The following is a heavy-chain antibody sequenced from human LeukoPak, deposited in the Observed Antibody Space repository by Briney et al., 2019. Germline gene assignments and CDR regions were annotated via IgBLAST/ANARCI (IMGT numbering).Heavy chain of an antibody. V-gene: IGHV4-59*01. D-gene: IGHD6-19*01. CDR2: IYYSGST. CDR3: ARGGRSSGWAFDY. J-gene: IGHJ4*02. CDR1: GGSISSYY. Sequence: SETLSLTCTVSGGSISSYYWSRIRQPPGKGLEWIGYIYYSGSTNYNPSLKSRVTISVDTSKNQFSLKLSSVTAADTAVYYCARGGRSSGWAFDYWGQGTLVTVSS.